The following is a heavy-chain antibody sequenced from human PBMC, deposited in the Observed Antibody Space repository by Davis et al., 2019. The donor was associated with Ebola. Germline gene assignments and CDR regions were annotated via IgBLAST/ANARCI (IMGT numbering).Heavy chain of an antibody. Sequence: PGGSLRLSCAASGFTFSSYAMSWVRQAPGKGLEWVSAISGSGGSTYYADSVKGRFTISRDNSKNTLYLQMNSLRAEDTAVYYCAKGYFDWLLQTDYFDYWGQGTLVTVSS. CDR1: GFTFSSYA. J-gene: IGHJ4*02. V-gene: IGHV3-23*01. CDR2: ISGSGGST. CDR3: AKGYFDWLLQTDYFDY. D-gene: IGHD3-9*01.